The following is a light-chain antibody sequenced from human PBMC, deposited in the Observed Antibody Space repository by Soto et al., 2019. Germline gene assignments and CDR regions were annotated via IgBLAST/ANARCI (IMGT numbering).Light chain of an antibody. J-gene: IGKJ1*01. CDR2: GAS. CDR1: QSVSDNY. Sequence: EIVLTQSPGTLSLSPGERATLYCRASQSVSDNYLAWYQRKPGQAPRLLIYGASSRASGIPDRFSGSGSGTDFTLTISRLEPEDFAVYYCRQYGFSLRTFGQGSKVEV. CDR3: RQYGFSLRT. V-gene: IGKV3-20*01.